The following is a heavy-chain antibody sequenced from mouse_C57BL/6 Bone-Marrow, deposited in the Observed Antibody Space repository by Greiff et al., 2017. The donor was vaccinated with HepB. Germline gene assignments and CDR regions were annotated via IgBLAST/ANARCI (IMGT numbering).Heavy chain of an antibody. Sequence: QVQLKESGPELVKPGASVKISCKASGYAFSSSWMNWVKQRPGKGLEWIGRIYPGDGDTNYNGKFKGKATLTADKSSSTAYMQISSLTSEDSAVYFCARCRAVVAHWYFDVWGTGTTVTVSS. CDR3: ARCRAVVAHWYFDV. CDR1: GYAFSSSW. D-gene: IGHD1-1*01. CDR2: IYPGDGDT. J-gene: IGHJ1*03. V-gene: IGHV1-82*01.